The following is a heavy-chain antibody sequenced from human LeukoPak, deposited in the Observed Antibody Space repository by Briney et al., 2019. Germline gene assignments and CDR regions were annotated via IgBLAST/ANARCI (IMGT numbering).Heavy chain of an antibody. D-gene: IGHD4-23*01. J-gene: IGHJ4*02. Sequence: QPGGSLRLSCTTSGFIFRDLAMTWVRQAPGKGLEWVGFVRGSPYGATTEYAASVKGGFTISRDDSKSIAYLQMNSLKTEDTGVYYCTRGKDGGNPYYYDYWGQGTLVIVSS. CDR2: VRGSPYGATT. V-gene: IGHV3-49*04. CDR1: GFIFRDLA. CDR3: TRGKDGGNPYYYDY.